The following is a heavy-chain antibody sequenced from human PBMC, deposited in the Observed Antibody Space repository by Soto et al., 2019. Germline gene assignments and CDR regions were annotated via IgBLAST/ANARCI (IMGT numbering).Heavy chain of an antibody. J-gene: IGHJ4*02. Sequence: QIQLVQSGAEVKKPGASVKVSCKASGYTVTSYYMHWVRQAPGQGLEWMGIINPSGGSTTYAQKVQGRLTMTRDTSKSTVYMELSSLRSEDTAMYYCARTPGYTDRNYLYYWGQGTLVTVSS. CDR1: GYTVTSYY. CDR3: ARTPGYTDRNYLYY. D-gene: IGHD2-2*02. CDR2: INPSGGST. V-gene: IGHV1-46*01.